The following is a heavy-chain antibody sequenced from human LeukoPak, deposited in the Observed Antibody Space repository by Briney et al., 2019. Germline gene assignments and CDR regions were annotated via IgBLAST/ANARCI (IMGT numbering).Heavy chain of an antibody. J-gene: IGHJ4*02. V-gene: IGHV3-21*01. Sequence: PGGSLRLSCAASGFTFSSYSMNWVRQAPGKGLEWVSSISSSSSYIYYADSVKGRFTISRDNAKNSLYLQMNSQRAEDTAVYYCARDRGYDILTGYYTAIDYWGQGTLVTVSS. D-gene: IGHD3-9*01. CDR3: ARDRGYDILTGYYTAIDY. CDR1: GFTFSSYS. CDR2: ISSSSSYI.